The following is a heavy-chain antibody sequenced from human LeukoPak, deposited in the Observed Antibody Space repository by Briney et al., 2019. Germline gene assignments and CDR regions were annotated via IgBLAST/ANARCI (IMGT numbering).Heavy chain of an antibody. J-gene: IGHJ4*02. CDR3: AREEDYDSSGYSVNYFDY. CDR2: VSYDRSNK. Sequence: GRSLRLSCAASGFTFSSYAMHWVRQAPGKGLEWVAVVSYDRSNKYYADSVKGRFTISRDNSKNTLYLQMNSLRAEDTAVYYCAREEDYDSSGYSVNYFDYWGQGTLVTVSS. CDR1: GFTFSSYA. D-gene: IGHD3-22*01. V-gene: IGHV3-30-3*01.